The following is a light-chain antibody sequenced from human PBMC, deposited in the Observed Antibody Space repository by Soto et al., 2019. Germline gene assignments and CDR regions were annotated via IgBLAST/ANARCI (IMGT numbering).Light chain of an antibody. CDR1: SSNIGSNY. Sequence: QSVLTQPPSASGTPGQRVTISCSGSSSNIGSNYVYWYQQLPGTAPKLLIYSNNQRPSGVSDRFSGSKSDNTASLTISGLQAEDEAHYYCSSYTSSSTHVFGTGTKLTVL. CDR2: SNN. V-gene: IGLV1-47*02. CDR3: SSYTSSSTHV. J-gene: IGLJ1*01.